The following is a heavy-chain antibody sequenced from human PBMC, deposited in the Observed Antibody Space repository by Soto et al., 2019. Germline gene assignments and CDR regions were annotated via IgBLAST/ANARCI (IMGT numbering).Heavy chain of an antibody. D-gene: IGHD6-25*01. V-gene: IGHV2-5*02. CDR1: GFSLSTRGLV. CDR2: IYWDDAE. J-gene: IGHJ4*02. CDR3: SHRPRGYSYHFDY. Sequence: QITLKESGPTLVKPTQTLTLTCTFSGFSLSTRGLVVGWIRQPPGKALEWLALIYWDDAEGYSPSLESRLTITNDSSKNQVVLTMTNMHPVDTATYFCSHRPRGYSYHFDYWGQGTLVTVST.